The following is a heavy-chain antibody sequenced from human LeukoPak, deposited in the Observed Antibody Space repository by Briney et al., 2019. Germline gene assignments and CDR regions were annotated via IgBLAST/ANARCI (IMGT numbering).Heavy chain of an antibody. D-gene: IGHD3-10*01. V-gene: IGHV3-33*01. Sequence: GGSLRLSCAASGLTFSSYGMHWVRQAPGKGLEWVAVIWYDGSNKYYADSVKGRFTISRDNSKNTLYLQMNSLRAEDTAVYYCARDEGPYGSGSPSGDWGQGTLVTVSS. CDR1: GLTFSSYG. J-gene: IGHJ4*02. CDR2: IWYDGSNK. CDR3: ARDEGPYGSGSPSGD.